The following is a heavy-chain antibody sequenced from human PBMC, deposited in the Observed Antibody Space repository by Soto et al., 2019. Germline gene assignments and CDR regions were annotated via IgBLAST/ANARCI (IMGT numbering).Heavy chain of an antibody. CDR3: ARGDRGAFDL. CDR1: GFTFSYYW. J-gene: IGHJ3*01. CDR2: IHSDGSST. D-gene: IGHD2-21*02. Sequence: EVQLVESGGGLVQPGGSLRLSCAASGFTFSYYWMHWVRQAPGQGLLWVSRIHSDGSSTTYADSVKGRFTISRDNAKNTVSLQMNSLRVEDTGVYFCARGDRGAFDLWGQGTMVTVSS. V-gene: IGHV3-74*02.